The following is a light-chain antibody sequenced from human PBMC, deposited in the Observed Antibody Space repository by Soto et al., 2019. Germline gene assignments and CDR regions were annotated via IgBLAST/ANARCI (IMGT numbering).Light chain of an antibody. CDR2: AAS. CDR1: QSVSNN. V-gene: IGKV3-15*01. J-gene: IGKJ2*01. CDR3: QQYDDWPPFT. Sequence: EIVLTQSPATLSVFPGEKATLSCGASQSVSNNLAWYHQKPGQAPRLLIYAASSRAAGIPTRFSGSGSGTDFTLTISSLQPEDFAVYYCQQYDDWPPFTFGQGTRLDI.